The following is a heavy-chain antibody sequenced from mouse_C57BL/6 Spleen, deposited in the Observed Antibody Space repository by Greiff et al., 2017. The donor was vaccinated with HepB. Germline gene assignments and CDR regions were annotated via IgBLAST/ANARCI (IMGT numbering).Heavy chain of an antibody. J-gene: IGHJ4*01. D-gene: IGHD2-4*01. V-gene: IGHV1-64*01. CDR1: GYTFTSYW. Sequence: QVQLQQSGAELVKPGASVKLSCKASGYTFTSYWMHWVKQRPGQGLEWIGMIHPNSGSTNYNEKFKSKATLTVDKSSSTAYMQLSSLTSEDSAVYYCARGYDYEYYYAMDYWGQGTSVTVSS. CDR2: IHPNSGST. CDR3: ARGYDYEYYYAMDY.